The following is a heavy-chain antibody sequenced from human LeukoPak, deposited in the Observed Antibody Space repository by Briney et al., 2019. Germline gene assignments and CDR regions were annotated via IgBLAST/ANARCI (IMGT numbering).Heavy chain of an antibody. V-gene: IGHV3-21*01. CDR2: IRSSSSYI. D-gene: IGHD2-15*01. CDR3: ASSQYSH. Sequence: PGGSLRLSCAASGFTFSSYSMNWVRQAPGKGLEWVSFIRSSSSYIYYADSVKGRFTISRDNAKNSLYLQMNSLRAEDTAVYYCASSQYSHWGQGTLVTVSS. CDR1: GFTFSSYS. J-gene: IGHJ4*02.